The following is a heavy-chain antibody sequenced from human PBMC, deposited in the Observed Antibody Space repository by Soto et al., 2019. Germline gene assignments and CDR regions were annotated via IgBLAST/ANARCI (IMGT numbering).Heavy chain of an antibody. CDR2: VNWNSGSI. Sequence: EVQLVESGGGLVQPGRSLRLSCAASGFTFDDYAMHWVRQAPGKGLEWVAGVNWNSGSIAYGDAVKGRFTISRDNAKNDLYLQMNNLRDEDTGLYYCTKDRAARLDFFDLWGQGTMVTFSS. D-gene: IGHD6-6*01. CDR1: GFTFDDYA. CDR3: TKDRAARLDFFDL. V-gene: IGHV3-9*01. J-gene: IGHJ3*01.